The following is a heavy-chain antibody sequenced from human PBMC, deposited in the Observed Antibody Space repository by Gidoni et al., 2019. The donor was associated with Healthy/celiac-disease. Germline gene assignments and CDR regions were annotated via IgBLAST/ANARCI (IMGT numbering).Heavy chain of an antibody. CDR1: GGPISSSSYY. Sequence: QLQLQESGPGLVKPSETLSLTCTVSGGPISSSSYYWGWIRQPPGKGLEWIGSIYYSGSTYYNPSLKSRVTISVDTSKNQFSLKLSSVTAADTAVYYCAGSGYYTWGGYYYYGMDVWGQGTTVTVSS. V-gene: IGHV4-39*01. J-gene: IGHJ6*02. CDR2: IYYSGST. D-gene: IGHD3-3*01. CDR3: AGSGYYTWGGYYYYGMDV.